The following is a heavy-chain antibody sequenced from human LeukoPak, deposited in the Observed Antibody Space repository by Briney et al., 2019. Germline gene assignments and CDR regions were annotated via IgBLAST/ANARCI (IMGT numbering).Heavy chain of an antibody. CDR1: GGSFSGYY. CDR3: ARGVSRFDP. Sequence: SETLSLICAVYGGSFSGYYWSWVRQPPGKGLEWIGEINHSGSTNYNPSLKSRVTISVDTSKNQFSLKLSSVTAADTAVYYCARGVSRFDPWGQGTLVTVSS. D-gene: IGHD5/OR15-5a*01. J-gene: IGHJ5*02. CDR2: INHSGST. V-gene: IGHV4-34*01.